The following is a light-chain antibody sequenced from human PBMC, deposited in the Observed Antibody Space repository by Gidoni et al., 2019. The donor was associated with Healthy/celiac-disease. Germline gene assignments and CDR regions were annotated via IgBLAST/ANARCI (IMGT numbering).Light chain of an antibody. CDR2: RNN. CDR3: AAWDDSLSGPV. J-gene: IGLJ3*02. CDR1: SSNIGSNY. V-gene: IGLV1-47*01. Sequence: QSVLTPPPSASGTPGQRVTISCSGSSSNIGSNYVYCYQQLPGTAPKLLIYRNNQRPSGVPDRFSGSKSGTSASLAISGLRSEDEADYYCAAWDDSLSGPVFGGGTKLTVL.